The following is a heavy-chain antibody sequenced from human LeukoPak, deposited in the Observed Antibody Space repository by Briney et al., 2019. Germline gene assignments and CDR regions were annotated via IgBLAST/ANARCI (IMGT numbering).Heavy chain of an antibody. CDR1: GGSISSYY. CDR3: ARHGEIAAAGISIWFGP. D-gene: IGHD6-13*01. J-gene: IGHJ5*02. Sequence: SETLPLTCTVSGGSISSYYWSWIRQPPGKGLEWIGYIYTSGSTNYNPSLKSRVTISVDTSKNQFSLKLSSVTAADTAVYYCARHGEIAAAGISIWFGPWGQGTLVTVSS. CDR2: IYTSGST. V-gene: IGHV4-4*09.